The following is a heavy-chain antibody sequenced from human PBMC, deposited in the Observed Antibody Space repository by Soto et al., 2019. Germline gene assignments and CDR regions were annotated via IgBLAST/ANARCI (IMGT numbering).Heavy chain of an antibody. D-gene: IGHD3-22*01. CDR3: TTGPYDSSGYFEY. CDR1: GFTVCNAW. V-gene: IGHV3-15*07. Sequence: GGSPRLCCAASGFTVCNAWMNGVRQDPGKGLEWVGRIKSKTDGGTTDYAAPVKGRFTISRDDSKNTLYLQMNSLKTEDTAVYYCTTGPYDSSGYFEYWGQGTLVTVSS. CDR2: IKSKTDGGTT. J-gene: IGHJ4*02.